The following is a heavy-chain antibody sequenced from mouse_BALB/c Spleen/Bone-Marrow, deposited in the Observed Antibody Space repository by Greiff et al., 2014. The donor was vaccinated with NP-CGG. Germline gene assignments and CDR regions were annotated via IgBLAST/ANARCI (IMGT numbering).Heavy chain of an antibody. Sequence: VQLKESGGGLVQPGGSLKLSCAASGFTFSSYGMSWVRPTPDKRLELVATINSNGGSTYYPDSVKGRFTISRDNAKNTLYLQMSSLKSEDTAMYYCARDYYGSSYAMDYWGQGTSVTVSS. D-gene: IGHD1-1*01. V-gene: IGHV5-6-3*01. CDR3: ARDYYGSSYAMDY. J-gene: IGHJ4*01. CDR1: GFTFSSYG. CDR2: INSNGGST.